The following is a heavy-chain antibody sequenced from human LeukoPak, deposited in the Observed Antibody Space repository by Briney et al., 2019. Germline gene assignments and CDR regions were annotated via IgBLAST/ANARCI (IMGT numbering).Heavy chain of an antibody. V-gene: IGHV3-53*04. CDR1: GFTVSSNY. Sequence: GGSLRLSCAASGFTVSSNYMSWVRQAPGKGLEWVSVIYSGGSTYYADSVKGRFTISRHNSKNTLYLQMNSLRAEDTAVYYCAKDPNRVPVNPFDYWGQGTLVTVSS. D-gene: IGHD2-2*01. J-gene: IGHJ4*02. CDR2: IYSGGST. CDR3: AKDPNRVPVNPFDY.